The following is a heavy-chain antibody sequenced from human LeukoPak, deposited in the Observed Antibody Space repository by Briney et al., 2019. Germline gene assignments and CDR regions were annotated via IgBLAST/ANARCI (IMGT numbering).Heavy chain of an antibody. CDR3: ARANTAFGESWFDP. CDR2: INHSGST. Sequence: PSETLSLTHAVDAGSVTGYYWSWIRQPPGKGLEWIGEINHSGSTNYNPSLKSRVTISVDTSKNQFSLKLSSVTAADTAVYYCARANTAFGESWFDPWGQGTLVTVSS. D-gene: IGHD3-10*01. CDR1: AGSVTGYY. J-gene: IGHJ5*02. V-gene: IGHV4-34*01.